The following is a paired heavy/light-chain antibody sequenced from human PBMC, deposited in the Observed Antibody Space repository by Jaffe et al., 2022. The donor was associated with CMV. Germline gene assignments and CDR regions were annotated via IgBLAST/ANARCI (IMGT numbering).Heavy chain of an antibody. CDR2: INPDNGDR. Sequence: QVQLVQSGAELKKPGASVKVSCMTSGYTFNNYYVHWVRQAPGQGLEWMGWINPDNGDRKYAQKFQGRVAMTRDTSTSTAYLEVNSLRSDDTAIYYCARDRIWQLATVYSNYYGMDVWGQGTTVIVSS. V-gene: IGHV1-2*02. CDR1: GYTFNNYY. CDR3: ARDRIWQLATVYSNYYGMDV. D-gene: IGHD6-6*01. J-gene: IGHJ6*02.
Light chain of an antibody. CDR2: AAS. Sequence: DIQMTQSPSSVSASIGDRVTITCRASQGLNNYVAWFQQKPGTAPKPLIYAASRLQSGVPSRFSGSKSGTDFTLTISSLQPEDFATYYCQQYNTYPITFGQGTRLDIK. CDR3: QQYNTYPIT. V-gene: IGKV1-16*01. J-gene: IGKJ5*01. CDR1: QGLNNY.